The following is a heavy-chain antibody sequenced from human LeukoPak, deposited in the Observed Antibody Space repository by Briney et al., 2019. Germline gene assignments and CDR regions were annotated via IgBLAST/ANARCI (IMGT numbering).Heavy chain of an antibody. Sequence: GGSLRLSCAASGFTFSSYAMSWVRQDPGKGLELVSGISGSGGTTYYADSVKGRFTISRDNSKNTLYLQLNSLRAEDTAIYYCAKDLTYYYDSTGYYFDYWGQGTLITVSS. CDR2: ISGSGGTT. J-gene: IGHJ4*02. V-gene: IGHV3-23*01. D-gene: IGHD3-22*01. CDR1: GFTFSSYA. CDR3: AKDLTYYYDSTGYYFDY.